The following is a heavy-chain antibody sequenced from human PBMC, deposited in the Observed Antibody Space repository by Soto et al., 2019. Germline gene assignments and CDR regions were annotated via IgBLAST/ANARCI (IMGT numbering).Heavy chain of an antibody. CDR1: GGSISSSNW. V-gene: IGHV4-4*02. CDR2: IYHSGST. Sequence: SETLSLTCAVSGGSISSSNWWSWVRQPPGKGLEWIGEIYHSGSTNYNPSHKSRVTISVDKSKNQFSLKLSSVTAADTAVYYCARDVAVAGYFDYWGQGTLVTVSS. CDR3: ARDVAVAGYFDY. J-gene: IGHJ4*02. D-gene: IGHD6-19*01.